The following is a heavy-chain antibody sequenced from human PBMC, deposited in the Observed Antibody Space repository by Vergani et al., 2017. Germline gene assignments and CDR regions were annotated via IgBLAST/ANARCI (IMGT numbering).Heavy chain of an antibody. D-gene: IGHD6-19*01. CDR2: ISSSGSTI. J-gene: IGHJ4*02. V-gene: IGHV3-48*03. Sequence: EVQLVESGGGLVQPGGSLRLSCAASGFTFSSYEMNWVRQAPGKGLEWVSYISSSGSTIYYADSVKGRFTISRDNAKNSLYLQMNSLGAEDTAVYYCARSGGASSGWYRGAGYIDYWGQGTLVTVSS. CDR1: GFTFSSYE. CDR3: ARSGGASSGWYRGAGYIDY.